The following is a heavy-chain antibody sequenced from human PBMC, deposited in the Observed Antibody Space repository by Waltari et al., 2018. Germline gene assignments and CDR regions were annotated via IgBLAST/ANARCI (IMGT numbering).Heavy chain of an antibody. J-gene: IGHJ1*01. Sequence: EVQVLESGGGLVQPGGSLRLSCQASGFTSVTHAINWVRQAPGKGLELVSSISVSDATYYADSVKGRFTISRDYSDNTVYLQMDSLRADDTALYFCATPFYNWDDPLHSWGQGTPVTVSS. D-gene: IGHD1-20*01. CDR1: GFTSVTHA. CDR3: ATPFYNWDDPLHS. CDR2: ISVSDAT. V-gene: IGHV3-23*01.